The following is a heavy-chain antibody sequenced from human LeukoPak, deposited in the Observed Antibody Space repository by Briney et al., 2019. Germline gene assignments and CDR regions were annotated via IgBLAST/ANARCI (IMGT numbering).Heavy chain of an antibody. Sequence: GGSLRLSCAASGFTFSNYNMNWVRQAPGKGLEWVSSISSSSSHIYYADSVTGRFTISRDNAKNSLYLQMNSLRGEDTAVYYCARWPIAAAPPVYYFDYWGQGTLVTVSS. CDR2: ISSSSSHI. CDR1: GFTFSNYN. V-gene: IGHV3-21*01. CDR3: ARWPIAAAPPVYYFDY. J-gene: IGHJ4*02. D-gene: IGHD6-13*01.